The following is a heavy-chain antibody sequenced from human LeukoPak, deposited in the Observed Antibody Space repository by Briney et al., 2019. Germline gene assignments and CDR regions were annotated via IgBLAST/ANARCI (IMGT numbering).Heavy chain of an antibody. J-gene: IGHJ4*02. Sequence: GGSLRLSCAASGFTFSSYGMHWVRQAPGKGLEWVAFIRYDGSNKYYADSVKGRFTISRDNSKNTLYLQMNSLRAEDTAVYYCAKGRSWSTTVTTRAVSDYWGQGTLVTVSS. CDR1: GFTFSSYG. V-gene: IGHV3-30*02. CDR2: IRYDGSNK. D-gene: IGHD4-17*01. CDR3: AKGRSWSTTVTTRAVSDY.